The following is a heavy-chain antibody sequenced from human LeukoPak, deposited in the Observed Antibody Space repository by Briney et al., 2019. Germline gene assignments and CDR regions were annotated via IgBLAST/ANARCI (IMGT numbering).Heavy chain of an antibody. CDR3: ARDRLIRAYNWFDP. Sequence: PSETLSLPCAVYGGSFSGYYWSWIRQPPGKGLEWIGKINHSGSTNYNPSLKRRVTISVDTSKTQFSLKLSSVTAADTAVYYCARDRLIRAYNWFDPWGQGTLVTVSS. V-gene: IGHV4-34*01. D-gene: IGHD1-14*01. CDR2: INHSGST. J-gene: IGHJ5*02. CDR1: GGSFSGYY.